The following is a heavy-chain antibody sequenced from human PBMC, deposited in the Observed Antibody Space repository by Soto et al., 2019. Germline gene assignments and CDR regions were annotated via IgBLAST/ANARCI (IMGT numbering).Heavy chain of an antibody. CDR1: GGTFTSYA. CDR2: IIPIFGTA. CDR3: ARDKEYCSGGSCYELEY. D-gene: IGHD2-15*01. J-gene: IGHJ4*02. Sequence: QVQLVQSGAEVKKPGSSVKVSCKTSGGTFTSYAISWVRQAPGQGLEWMGGIIPIFGTANYAQKFQGRVTITADDSPSTAYMELSSLSSEDTAVYYCARDKEYCSGGSCYELEYWGQGTLVTVSS. V-gene: IGHV1-69*01.